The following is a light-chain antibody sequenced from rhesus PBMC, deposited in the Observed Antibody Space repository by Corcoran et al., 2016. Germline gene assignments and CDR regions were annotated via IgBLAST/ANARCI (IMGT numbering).Light chain of an antibody. Sequence: QVILTQSPATLSLSPGERATLSCRASQSVSSYLAWYQQKPGQAPRLLIYCASSRATGIPDRFSGSGSGTEFTLTISSLEPEDFAVYYCQKYSSSPFTFGPGTKLDIK. CDR3: QKYSSSPFT. CDR1: QSVSSY. V-gene: IGKV3-53*01. J-gene: IGKJ3*01. CDR2: CAS.